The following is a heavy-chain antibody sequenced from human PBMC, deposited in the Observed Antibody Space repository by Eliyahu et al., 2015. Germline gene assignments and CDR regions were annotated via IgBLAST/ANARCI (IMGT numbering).Heavy chain of an antibody. V-gene: IGHV3-23*01. CDR3: ARPDAILTGSPHLDAFDM. J-gene: IGHJ3*02. Sequence: EEQLLESGGGLVQPGGXXRLSXAASGFTFKXXAMTWVRQAPGKGLEWVSVLTASGATTYYADSVKGRFTISRDNSKNTLYLQLSSLRVEDTAVYFCARPDAILTGSPHLDAFDMWGRGTMVTVSS. D-gene: IGHD3-9*01. CDR1: GFTFKXXA. CDR2: LTASGATT.